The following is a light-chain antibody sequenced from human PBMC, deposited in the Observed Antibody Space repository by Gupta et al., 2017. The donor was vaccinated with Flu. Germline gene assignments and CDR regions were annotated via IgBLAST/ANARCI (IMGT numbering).Light chain of an antibody. J-gene: IGLJ3*02. CDR3: VAWDSTCYIWM. CDR2: KNH. CDR1: SNNVGNQG. Sequence: QTATLPCTGTSNNVGNQGAACLQHHQGHPPKLLFYKNHNRPSGISERFSTSRSGATASLTITGLQPEDEADYYCVAWDSTCYIWMFGGGTKLTVL. V-gene: IGLV10-54*04.